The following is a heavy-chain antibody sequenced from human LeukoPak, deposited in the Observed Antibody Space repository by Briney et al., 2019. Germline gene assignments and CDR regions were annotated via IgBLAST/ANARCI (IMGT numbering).Heavy chain of an antibody. CDR1: GYTFTSFG. D-gene: IGHD2-15*01. J-gene: IGHJ6*03. Sequence: SGKVACRAAGYTFTSFGISWVRQAHGQGLEWMGWISAYNANTNYAQKIQGRVTMTTDTSTSTAYIELRSLRSDDTAVYYCARTGVVVAGLYYMDVWGKGTTVTVSS. CDR3: ARTGVVVAGLYYMDV. V-gene: IGHV1-18*01. CDR2: ISAYNANT.